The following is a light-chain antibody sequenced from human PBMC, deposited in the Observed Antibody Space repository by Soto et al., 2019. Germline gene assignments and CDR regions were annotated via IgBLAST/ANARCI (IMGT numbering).Light chain of an antibody. Sequence: EIALTQSPGTLSLSPGERATLSCRASQSVSSSYLAWYQQKPGQAPRLLIYGASSRATGIPDRFSGSGSGTAFTLTISRLEPEDFAVYYCQQYGSSTLTFGGGTKVEIK. CDR2: GAS. CDR1: QSVSSSY. V-gene: IGKV3-20*01. J-gene: IGKJ4*01. CDR3: QQYGSSTLT.